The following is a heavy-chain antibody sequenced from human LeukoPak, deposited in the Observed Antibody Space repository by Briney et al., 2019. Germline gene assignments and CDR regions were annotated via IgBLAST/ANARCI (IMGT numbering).Heavy chain of an antibody. CDR3: ARERGSLAY. V-gene: IGHV3-21*01. CDR2: ISGGGTYI. D-gene: IGHD3-16*01. Sequence: GGSLRLSCVASGFTFRSYAMNWVRQAPGKGLEWVSSISGGGTYIYYADSVKGRFTISRDNTKNSVSLQMSSLRAEDTAVYYCARERGSLAYWGQRTLVTVSS. J-gene: IGHJ4*02. CDR1: GFTFRSYA.